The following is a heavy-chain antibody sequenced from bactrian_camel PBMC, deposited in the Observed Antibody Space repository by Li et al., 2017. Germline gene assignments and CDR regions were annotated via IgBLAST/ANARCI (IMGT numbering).Heavy chain of an antibody. D-gene: IGHD5*01. Sequence: VQLVESGGGSVQAGGTLRLSCASSGAIFWDTCMAWFRQAPGKEREGVAAILHGGTNTYYADSVKGRFTISIDNAKNTLYLQMNSLRADDTAMYYCAIGLFADFGLGRGTQVTVS. CDR2: ILHGGTNT. J-gene: IGHJ4*01. CDR1: GAIFWDTC. V-gene: IGHV3S54*01.